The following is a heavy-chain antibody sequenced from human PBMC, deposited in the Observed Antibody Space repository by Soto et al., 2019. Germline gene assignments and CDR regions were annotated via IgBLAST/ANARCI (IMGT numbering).Heavy chain of an antibody. V-gene: IGHV4-59*01. D-gene: IGHD2-15*01. J-gene: IGHJ4*02. CDR3: ARTHPLAPVDID. CDR1: GGSISSYY. CDR2: IYYSGST. Sequence: SETLSLTCTVSGGSISSYYWSWIRQPPGKGLEWTGYIYYSGSTNYNPSLKSRVTISVDTSKNQFSLKLSSVTAADTAVYYCARTHPLAPVDIDWGQGTLVTVSS.